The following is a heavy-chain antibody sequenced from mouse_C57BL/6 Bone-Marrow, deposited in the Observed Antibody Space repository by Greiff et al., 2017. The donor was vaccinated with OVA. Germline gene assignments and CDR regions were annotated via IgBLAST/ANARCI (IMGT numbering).Heavy chain of an antibody. Sequence: VQLQQPGAELVMPGASVKLSCKASGYTFTSYWMHWVKQRPGQGLEWIGEIDPSDSYTNYNQKFKGKSTLTVDKSSSAAYMHLSSLTSEDTAVYYCAREDYDASYYYAMDYWGQGTSVTVSS. D-gene: IGHD2-4*01. CDR1: GYTFTSYW. V-gene: IGHV1-69*01. J-gene: IGHJ4*01. CDR3: AREDYDASYYYAMDY. CDR2: IDPSDSYT.